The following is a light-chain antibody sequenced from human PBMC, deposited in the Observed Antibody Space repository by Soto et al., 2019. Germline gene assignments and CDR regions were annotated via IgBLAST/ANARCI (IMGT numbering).Light chain of an antibody. J-gene: IGKJ2*02. CDR1: QSISSY. Sequence: QMTQSPSSLSASVGDRVTITCRASQSISSYLNWYQQKPGKAPKLLIYAASSLQSGVPSRFSGSGSGTDFTLTISSLQPEDFATYYCQQSYSTPCTFGQGTKLEIK. V-gene: IGKV1-39*01. CDR3: QQSYSTPCT. CDR2: AAS.